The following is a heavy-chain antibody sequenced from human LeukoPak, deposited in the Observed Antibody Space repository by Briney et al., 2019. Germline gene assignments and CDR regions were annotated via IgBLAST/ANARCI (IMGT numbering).Heavy chain of an antibody. J-gene: IGHJ3*02. V-gene: IGHV3-30*02. D-gene: IGHD3-3*01. Sequence: PGGSLRLSCAASGFTISSYGMHWFRQAPGKGLEWVAFIRYDGSNKYNADSVKGRFTISRDNSKNTLYLQMNSLRAEDTAVYYCAKALSGYFDASDIWGQGTMVTVSS. CDR3: AKALSGYFDASDI. CDR2: IRYDGSNK. CDR1: GFTISSYG.